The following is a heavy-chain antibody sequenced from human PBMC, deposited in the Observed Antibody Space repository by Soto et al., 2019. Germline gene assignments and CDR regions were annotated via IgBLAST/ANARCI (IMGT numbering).Heavy chain of an antibody. V-gene: IGHV1-69*05. CDR2: IIPIFGTA. Sequence: PVKVSCKASGGTFSSYAIRWVRQAPRQGLEWMGGIIPIFGTANYAQKFQGRVTITTDKSTSTAYMELSSLRSEDTAVYYCARGRDNENDVRDYFDYWGQGTLVTVSS. J-gene: IGHJ4*02. D-gene: IGHD1-20*01. CDR1: GGTFSSYA. CDR3: ARGRDNENDVRDYFDY.